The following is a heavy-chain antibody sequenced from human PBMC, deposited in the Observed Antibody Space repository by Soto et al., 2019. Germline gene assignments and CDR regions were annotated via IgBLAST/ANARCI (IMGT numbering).Heavy chain of an antibody. CDR2: IIPIFGTA. J-gene: IGHJ4*02. Sequence: SVKVSCKASGGTFSTYAISWVRQAPGQGLEWVGGIIPIFGTANYAQKFQGRVTITADESTSTAYMELSSLRSEDTAVYYCASGRDGYNDYWGQGTLVTVSS. CDR1: GGTFSTYA. V-gene: IGHV1-69*13. CDR3: ASGRDGYNDY. D-gene: IGHD5-12*01.